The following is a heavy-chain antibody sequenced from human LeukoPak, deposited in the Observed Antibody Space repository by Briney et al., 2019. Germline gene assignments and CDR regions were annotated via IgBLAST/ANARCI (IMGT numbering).Heavy chain of an antibody. J-gene: IGHJ4*02. D-gene: IGHD2-2*01. V-gene: IGHV5-51*01. Sequence: GESLKISCKGSGYSFTSYWIGWVRQMPGKGLEWMRIFYPGDSDSRYSPSFQGQVTISADKSINTAYLQWSSLKASDTAIYFCARRYCSTTRCPEPHFDYWGQGTLVTVSS. CDR1: GYSFTSYW. CDR3: ARRYCSTTRCPEPHFDY. CDR2: FYPGDSDS.